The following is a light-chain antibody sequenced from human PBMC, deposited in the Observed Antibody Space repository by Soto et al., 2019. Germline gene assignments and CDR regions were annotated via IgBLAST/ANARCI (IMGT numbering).Light chain of an antibody. CDR3: QQRYSTPPPWT. CDR2: AAS. CDR1: QSISRH. J-gene: IGKJ1*01. Sequence: DIQMTQSPSSLSASVGDRVTITCRASQSISRHLNWYQQKPGKAPKLLIYAASSLQSGVPSRFSGSGSGTDFTLTISSLQPEDFATYYCQQRYSTPPPWTFGQGTKVEIK. V-gene: IGKV1-39*01.